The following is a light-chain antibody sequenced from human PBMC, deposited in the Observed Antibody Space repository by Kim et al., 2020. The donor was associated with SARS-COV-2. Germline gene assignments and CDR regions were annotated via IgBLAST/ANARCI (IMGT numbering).Light chain of an antibody. CDR3: AAWDDSLNVWV. CDR2: TTY. Sequence: GQRVTISCSGSSSNVGSPTVNWYQQLPGTAPKLLIYTTYHRPSGVPDRFSGSKSGTSASLAISGLQFEDEADYYCAAWDDSLNVWVFGGGTKVTVL. CDR1: SSNVGSPT. V-gene: IGLV1-44*01. J-gene: IGLJ3*02.